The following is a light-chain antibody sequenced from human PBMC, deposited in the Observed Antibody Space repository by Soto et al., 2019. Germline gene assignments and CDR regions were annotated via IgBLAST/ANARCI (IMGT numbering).Light chain of an antibody. J-gene: IGLJ1*01. Sequence: QSALTQPASVSGSPGQSITISCTGTSSDVGAYNYVSWYQQHPGKAPKLMIYEVTNRPSGVSNRCSGSKSDNTASLTISGLQAEDEADYYCSSFTTSYTYVFGTGTKVTVL. CDR3: SSFTTSYTYV. CDR2: EVT. V-gene: IGLV2-14*01. CDR1: SSDVGAYNY.